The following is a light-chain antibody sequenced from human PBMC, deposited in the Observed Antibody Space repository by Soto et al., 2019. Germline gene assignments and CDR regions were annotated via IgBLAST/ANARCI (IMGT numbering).Light chain of an antibody. CDR1: QSISNN. CDR2: GAS. CDR3: QQYNNWPYT. J-gene: IGKJ2*01. V-gene: IGKV3-15*01. Sequence: EIVMTQSPDTLSVSPGESATLSCRARQSISNNLAWYQQKPGQAPRLLIYGASTRTTGIPARFSGSGSGTEFILTISSLQSEDFAVYYCQQYNNWPYTFAQGTKLEIK.